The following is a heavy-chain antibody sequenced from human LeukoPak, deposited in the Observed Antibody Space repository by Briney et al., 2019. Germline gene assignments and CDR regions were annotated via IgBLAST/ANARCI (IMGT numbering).Heavy chain of an antibody. J-gene: IGHJ4*02. CDR1: GFTFSSSW. CDR3: ARHRAPSY. V-gene: IGHV3-7*05. CDR2: INQDGSEK. Sequence: PGGSLRLSCAASGFTFSSSWMTWVRQAPGKGLEWVATINQDGSEKYYVDSVKGRFTISRDNAKNSLYLQMNSLRAEDTAVFYCARHRAPSYWGQGTLVTVSS.